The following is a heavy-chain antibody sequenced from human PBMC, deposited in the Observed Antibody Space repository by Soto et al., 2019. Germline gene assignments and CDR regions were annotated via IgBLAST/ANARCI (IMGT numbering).Heavy chain of an antibody. V-gene: IGHV3-66*01. J-gene: IGHJ4*02. D-gene: IGHD1-26*01. Sequence: GGSLRLSCAASGFTVNSNYMSWVRQAPGKGLEWVSVIYSGGSKYYADSVKARFTISRDNSNNTLYLQMNSLRAEDTAVYYCAKDISSYSGSYTYYFDDWGQGSLVTVPS. CDR3: AKDISSYSGSYTYYFDD. CDR2: IYSGGSK. CDR1: GFTVNSNY.